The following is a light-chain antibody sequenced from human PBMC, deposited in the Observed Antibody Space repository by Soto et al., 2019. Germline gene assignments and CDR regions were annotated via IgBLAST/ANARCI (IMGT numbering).Light chain of an antibody. CDR2: ASS. CDR3: QQFVNSPT. J-gene: IGKJ2*01. CDR1: QSVDNY. Sequence: IVLTQSPGTLSLTQGESAALSCRASQSVDNYLAWYQQRPGQAPRLLLYASSRRAPGIPDRFSGSGSGTDFTLTISRLEPEDFAIYYCQQFVNSPTFGQGTKLEIK. V-gene: IGKV3-20*01.